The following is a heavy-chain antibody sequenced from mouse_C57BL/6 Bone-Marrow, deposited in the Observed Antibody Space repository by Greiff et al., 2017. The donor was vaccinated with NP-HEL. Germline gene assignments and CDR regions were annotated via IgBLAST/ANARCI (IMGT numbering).Heavy chain of an antibody. CDR1: GFTFSSYA. V-gene: IGHV5-9-1*02. J-gene: IGHJ4*01. D-gene: IGHD2-14*01. CDR3: TRDRRGTYAMDY. Sequence: EVMLVESGEGLVKPGGSLKLSCAASGFTFSSYAMSWVRQTPEKRLEWVAYISSGGDYIYYADTVKGRFTISRDNARNTLYLQMSSLKSEDTAMYYCTRDRRGTYAMDYWGQGTSVTVSS. CDR2: ISSGGDYI.